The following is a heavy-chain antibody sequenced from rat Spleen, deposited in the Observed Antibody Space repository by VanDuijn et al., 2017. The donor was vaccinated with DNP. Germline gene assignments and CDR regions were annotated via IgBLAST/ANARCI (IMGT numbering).Heavy chain of an antibody. CDR3: IRRTVVTGAMDA. CDR2: ISGSGGST. CDR1: GFTFSNFG. D-gene: IGHD1-1*01. J-gene: IGHJ4*01. V-gene: IGHV5-46*01. Sequence: EVQLVESGGDLVQPGRSLKLSCVASGFTFSNFGMTWVRQAPAKGLEWVATISGSGGSTYYRDSVKGRFTISRDNAQSTLDLQMNSLRSEDTATYYCIRRTVVTGAMDAWGQGTAVAVSS.